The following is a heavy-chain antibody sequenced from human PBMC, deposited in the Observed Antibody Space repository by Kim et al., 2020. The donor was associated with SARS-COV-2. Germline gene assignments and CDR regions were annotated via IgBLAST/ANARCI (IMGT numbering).Heavy chain of an antibody. V-gene: IGHV1-3*01. CDR2: INAGNGNT. D-gene: IGHD1-26*01. Sequence: ASVKVSCKASGYTFTSYAMHWVRQAPGQRLEWMGWINAGNGNTKYSQKFQGRVTITRDTSASTAYMELSSLRSEDTAVYYCARGPDLEWELYYFDYWGQGTLVTVSS. CDR3: ARGPDLEWELYYFDY. J-gene: IGHJ4*02. CDR1: GYTFTSYA.